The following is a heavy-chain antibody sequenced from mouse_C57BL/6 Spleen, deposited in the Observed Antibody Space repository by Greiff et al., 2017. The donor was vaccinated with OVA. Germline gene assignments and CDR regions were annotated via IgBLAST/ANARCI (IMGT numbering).Heavy chain of an antibody. CDR1: GYTFTSYW. Sequence: QVQLQQPGAELVKPGASVKLSCKASGYTFTSYWMQWVKQRPGQGLEWIGEIDPSDSYTNYNQKFKGKATLTVDTSSSTAYMQLSSLTSEDSAVYYCARGGRDDYWGQGTTLTVSS. D-gene: IGHD1-1*01. CDR2: IDPSDSYT. J-gene: IGHJ2*01. CDR3: ARGGRDDY. V-gene: IGHV1-50*01.